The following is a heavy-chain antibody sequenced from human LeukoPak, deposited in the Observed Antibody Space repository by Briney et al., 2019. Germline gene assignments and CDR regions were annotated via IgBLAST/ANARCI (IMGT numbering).Heavy chain of an antibody. V-gene: IGHV4-59*01. Sequence: SETLSLTCTVSGGSISSYYWSWIRQPPGKGLEWIGCIYYSGSTNYNPSLKSRVTISVDTSKNQFSLKLSSVTAADTAVYYCARIGSSWSWFDPWGQGTLVTVSS. CDR3: ARIGSSWSWFDP. CDR1: GGSISSYY. J-gene: IGHJ5*02. D-gene: IGHD6-13*01. CDR2: IYYSGST.